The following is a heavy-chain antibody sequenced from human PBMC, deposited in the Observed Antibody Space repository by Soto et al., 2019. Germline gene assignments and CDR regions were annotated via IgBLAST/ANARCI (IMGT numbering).Heavy chain of an antibody. D-gene: IGHD3-22*01. CDR3: ASGPGTHYYETPYYFDS. Sequence: SETLSLTCAVSGACISSDNWWSWVRQPPGKGLEWIGRIYYSGSTYYNPSLKSRVTLSVDTSKNQFSLKLSSMTAADTAVYYCASGPGTHYYETPYYFDSWGQGNLVTVSS. CDR2: IYYSGST. J-gene: IGHJ4*02. CDR1: GACISSDNW. V-gene: IGHV4-4*02.